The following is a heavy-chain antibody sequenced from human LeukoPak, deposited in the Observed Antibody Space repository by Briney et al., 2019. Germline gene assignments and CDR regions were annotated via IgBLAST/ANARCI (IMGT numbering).Heavy chain of an antibody. Sequence: GGSLRLSCTASGYTFDDYYMSWVCQAPGKGLEWVSGINWNGGSTGYADSVKGRFTISRDNAKNSLYLQVNSLRAEDTALYYCARVYDSSGYYGHFDYWGQGTLVTVSS. CDR1: GYTFDDYY. D-gene: IGHD3-22*01. V-gene: IGHV3-20*04. J-gene: IGHJ4*02. CDR2: INWNGGST. CDR3: ARVYDSSGYYGHFDY.